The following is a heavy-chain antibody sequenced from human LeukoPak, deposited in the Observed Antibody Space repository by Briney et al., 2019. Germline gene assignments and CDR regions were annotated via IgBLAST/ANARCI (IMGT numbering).Heavy chain of an antibody. Sequence: ASVKVSCKASGYTFTSYDINWVRQATGQGLVWMGWMNPNSGNTGYAQKFQGRVTMTRNTSISTAYMELSSLRSEDTAVYYCARATERVLLWFGKKYYFDYWGQGTLVTVSS. CDR3: ARATERVLLWFGKKYYFDY. J-gene: IGHJ4*02. CDR1: GYTFTSYD. D-gene: IGHD3-10*01. CDR2: MNPNSGNT. V-gene: IGHV1-8*01.